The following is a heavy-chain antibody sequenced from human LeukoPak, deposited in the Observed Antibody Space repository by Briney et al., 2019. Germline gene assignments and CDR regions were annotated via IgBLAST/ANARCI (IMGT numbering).Heavy chain of an antibody. CDR1: GGSFSGYY. D-gene: IGHD2-21*02. CDR2: INHSGST. J-gene: IGHJ4*02. CDR3: ASEAYCGGDCYSFDY. V-gene: IGHV4-34*01. Sequence: SETLSLTCAVYGGSFSGYYWSWIRQPPGKGLEWIGEINHSGSTNYNPSLKSRVTISVDTSKNQFSLKLSSVTAADTAVYYCASEAYCGGDCYSFDYWGQGTLVTVSS.